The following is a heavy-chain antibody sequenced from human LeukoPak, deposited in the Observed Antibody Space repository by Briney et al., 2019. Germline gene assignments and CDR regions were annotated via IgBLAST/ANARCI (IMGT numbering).Heavy chain of an antibody. CDR1: GFTFSSYA. V-gene: IGHV3-30-3*01. J-gene: IGHJ5*02. D-gene: IGHD2-2*01. Sequence: PGGSLRLSCAASGFTFSSYAMHWVRQAPGKGLEWVAVISYDGSNKYYADSVKGRFTISRDNSKNTLYLQMNSLRAEDTAVYYCARDCGQWYCSSTSCSNWFDHWGQGTLVTVSS. CDR3: ARDCGQWYCSSTSCSNWFDH. CDR2: ISYDGSNK.